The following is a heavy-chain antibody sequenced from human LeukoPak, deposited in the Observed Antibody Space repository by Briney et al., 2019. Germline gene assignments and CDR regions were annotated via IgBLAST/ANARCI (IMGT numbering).Heavy chain of an antibody. CDR3: ATGVSRGQYYYDSSGS. Sequence: GGSLRLSCAASGFAFSSYSMSWVRQAPGKGLGWVSAITNSGGSTYYADSVKGRFTISRDNSKNTLYLQMDSLRAEDTAVYYCATGVSRGQYYYDSSGSGGQGTLVTVSS. J-gene: IGHJ4*02. D-gene: IGHD3-22*01. CDR1: GFAFSSYS. V-gene: IGHV3-23*01. CDR2: ITNSGGST.